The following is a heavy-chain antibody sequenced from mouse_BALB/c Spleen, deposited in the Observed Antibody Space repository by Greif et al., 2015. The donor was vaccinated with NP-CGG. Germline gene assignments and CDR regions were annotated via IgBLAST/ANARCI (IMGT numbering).Heavy chain of an antibody. CDR1: GFTFSDFY. D-gene: IGHD2-2*01. Sequence: EVNVVESGGGLVQPGGSLRLSCATSGFTFSDFYMEWVRQPPEKRLEWIAASRNKANDYTTEYSASVKGRFIVSRDTSQSILYLQMNALRAEDTAIYYCARDDGYYWYFDVWGAGTTVTVSS. CDR2: SRNKANDYTT. V-gene: IGHV7-1*02. CDR3: ARDDGYYWYFDV. J-gene: IGHJ1*01.